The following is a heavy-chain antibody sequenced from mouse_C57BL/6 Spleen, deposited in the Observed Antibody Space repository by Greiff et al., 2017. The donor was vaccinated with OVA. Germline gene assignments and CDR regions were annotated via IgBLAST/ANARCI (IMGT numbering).Heavy chain of an antibody. V-gene: IGHV1-82*01. CDR3: AGDTTGVATGFDY. CDR1: GYAFSSSW. CDR2: IYPGDGDT. D-gene: IGHD1-1*01. J-gene: IGHJ2*01. Sequence: QVQLQQSGPELVKPGASVKISCKASGYAFSSSWMNWVKQRPGKGLEWIGRIYPGDGDTNYNGKFKGKATLTADKSSSTAYMQLSSLTSEDSAVYFCAGDTTGVATGFDYWGQGTTLTVSS.